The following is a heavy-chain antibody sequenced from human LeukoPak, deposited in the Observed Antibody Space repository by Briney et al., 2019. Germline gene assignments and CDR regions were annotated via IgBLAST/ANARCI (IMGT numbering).Heavy chain of an antibody. Sequence: GGSLRLSCTASGFTFSSYALSWVRQAPGKGLEWVSTISGSGVSTYYADSVKGRFTISRDNSKNTVYLQMNSLRAEDMAVYYCARDDCSGGSCYPDYWGQGTLVTVSS. D-gene: IGHD2-15*01. V-gene: IGHV3-23*01. CDR3: ARDDCSGGSCYPDY. J-gene: IGHJ4*02. CDR2: ISGSGVST. CDR1: GFTFSSYA.